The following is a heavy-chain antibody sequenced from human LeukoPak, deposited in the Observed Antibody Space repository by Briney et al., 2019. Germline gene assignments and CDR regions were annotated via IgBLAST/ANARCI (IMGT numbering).Heavy chain of an antibody. Sequence: SETLSLTCTVSGGSISSYYWSWIRQPAGKGLEWIGRIYTSGSTNYNPSLKSRVTMSVDTSKNQFSLKLSSVTAADTAVYYCARGFSGSYRKVSNWFDPWGQGTLVTVSS. D-gene: IGHD1-26*01. CDR3: ARGFSGSYRKVSNWFDP. CDR1: GGSISSYY. V-gene: IGHV4-4*07. CDR2: IYTSGST. J-gene: IGHJ5*02.